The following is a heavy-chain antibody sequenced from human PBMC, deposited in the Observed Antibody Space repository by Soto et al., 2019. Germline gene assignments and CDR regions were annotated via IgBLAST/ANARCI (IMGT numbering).Heavy chain of an antibody. CDR1: GGSMRSNNR. Sequence: PSETLSLTCAVSGGSMRSNNRWSWVRQPPGKGLEWIGEIFHSGSTNYNPSLKTRVTISVDKSKNQFSLKLSSVTAADTAVYYCASTMVRGVIMASVDYWGQGTLVTVSS. CDR2: IFHSGST. V-gene: IGHV4-4*02. CDR3: ASTMVRGVIMASVDY. J-gene: IGHJ4*02. D-gene: IGHD3-10*01.